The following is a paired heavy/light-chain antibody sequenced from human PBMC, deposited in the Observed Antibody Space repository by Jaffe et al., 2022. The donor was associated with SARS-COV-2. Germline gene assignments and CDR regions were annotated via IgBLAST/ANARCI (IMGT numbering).Heavy chain of an antibody. CDR2: FYSGGRT. CDR1: GFTVSSYY. J-gene: IGHJ4*02. CDR3: ARDFQAMYAIEY. D-gene: IGHD2-8*01. Sequence: EVQLVESGGGLVQPGGSLRLSCAASGFTVSSYYMSWVRQAPGEGLEWVSIFYSGGRTYYADSVKGRFTISRDTSKNTLFLQMNSLRAEDTAVYYCARDFQAMYAIEYWGQGTPVTVSS. V-gene: IGHV3-66*02.
Light chain of an antibody. CDR1: TGAVTGDYY. V-gene: IGLV7-43*01. CDR2: GSS. CDR3: LLYYGGARV. J-gene: IGLJ3*02. Sequence: QTVVTQEPSLTVSPGGTVTLTCASSTGAVTGDYYPNWFQQKPGQAPRPLLYGSSNTYSWTPARFSGSLFGGKAALTVSGVQPEDEAHYYCLLYYGGARVFGGGTKLTVL.